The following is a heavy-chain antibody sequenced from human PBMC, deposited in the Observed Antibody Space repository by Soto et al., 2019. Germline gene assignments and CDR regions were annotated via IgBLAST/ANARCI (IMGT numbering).Heavy chain of an antibody. J-gene: IGHJ6*02. CDR1: GGSVSSGSYY. Sequence: SETLSLTCTVSGGSVSSGSYYWSWIRQPPGKGLEWIGYIYYSGSTNYNPSLKSRVTISVDTSKNQFSLKLSSVTAADTAVYYCARDRDYYGSGSYYYGMDVWGQGTTVTVSS. D-gene: IGHD3-10*01. CDR2: IYYSGST. CDR3: ARDRDYYGSGSYYYGMDV. V-gene: IGHV4-61*01.